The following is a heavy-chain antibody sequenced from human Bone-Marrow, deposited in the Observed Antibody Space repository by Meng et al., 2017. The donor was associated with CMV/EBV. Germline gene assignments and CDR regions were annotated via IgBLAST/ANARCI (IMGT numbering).Heavy chain of an antibody. J-gene: IGHJ3*02. Sequence: GESLKISCAASGLTFSSYSMNWVRQAPGKGLEWVSSISSSSSYIYYADSVKGRFTISRDNAKNSLYLQMNSLRAEDTAVYYCARTYYDFWSGYSEGAFDIWGQGTMVTVSS. CDR3: ARTYYDFWSGYSEGAFDI. V-gene: IGHV3-21*01. CDR2: ISSSSSYI. CDR1: GLTFSSYS. D-gene: IGHD3-3*01.